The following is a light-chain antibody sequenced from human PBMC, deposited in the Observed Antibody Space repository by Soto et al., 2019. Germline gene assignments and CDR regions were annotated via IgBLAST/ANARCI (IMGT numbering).Light chain of an antibody. CDR1: QSVSSSD. V-gene: IGKV3-20*01. J-gene: IGKJ5*01. CDR2: GAS. CDR3: QHLT. Sequence: VLTQSPGTLSLSPGERATLSCRASQSVSSSDLAWYQQKPGQPPRLHMYGASSRATGIPDRFSGSGSGTDFTLTIGRLAPEDFAVYFCQHLTFGQGTRLEIK.